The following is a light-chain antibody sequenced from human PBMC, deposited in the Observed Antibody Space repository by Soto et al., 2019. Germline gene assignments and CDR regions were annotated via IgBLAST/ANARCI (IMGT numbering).Light chain of an antibody. CDR1: QGISSY. CDR3: QQYYSYPGT. J-gene: IGKJ1*01. Sequence: AIRMTQSPSSFSASTGDRVTITCRASQGISSYLAWYQQKPGKAPKLLIYAASTLQSAVPSRFSGSGSGTDFTLTISCLQSEDFATYYGQQYYSYPGTFGQGTKVEIK. CDR2: AAS. V-gene: IGKV1-8*01.